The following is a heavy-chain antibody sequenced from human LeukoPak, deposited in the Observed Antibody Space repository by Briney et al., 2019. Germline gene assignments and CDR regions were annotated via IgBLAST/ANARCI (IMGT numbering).Heavy chain of an antibody. D-gene: IGHD3-22*01. J-gene: IGHJ4*02. CDR2: INHSGST. V-gene: IGHV4-34*01. Sequence: SETLSLTCAVYGGSFSGYYWSWIRQPPGKGLEWIGEINHSGSTNYNPSLKSRVTISVDTSKNQFSLKLSSVTAADTAVYYCARGSPIFYYDSSGQPYYFDYWGQGTLVTVSS. CDR1: GGSFSGYY. CDR3: ARGSPIFYYDSSGQPYYFDY.